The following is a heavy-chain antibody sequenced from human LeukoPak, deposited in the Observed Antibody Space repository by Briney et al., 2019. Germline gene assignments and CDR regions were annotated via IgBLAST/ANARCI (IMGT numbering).Heavy chain of an antibody. CDR2: ISHDGSNP. CDR1: GFTFSSYG. V-gene: IGHV3-30*03. J-gene: IGHJ3*02. Sequence: GGSLRLSCAASGFTFSSYGMHWVRQAPGKGLEWVAVISHDGSNPYYADSVKGRFTISRDNSKNTLYLQMSSLRAEDTAVYYCARGEQYSYHSSGPKSSDALGIWGQGTMVTVSS. CDR3: ARGEQYSYHSSGPKSSDALGI. D-gene: IGHD3-22*01.